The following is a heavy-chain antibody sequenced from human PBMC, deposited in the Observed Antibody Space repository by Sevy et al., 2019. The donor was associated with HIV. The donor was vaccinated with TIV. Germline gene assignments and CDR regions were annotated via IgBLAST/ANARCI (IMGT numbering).Heavy chain of an antibody. J-gene: IGHJ2*01. D-gene: IGHD2-2*01. Sequence: ASVKVSCKASGYTFTGYYMHWVRQAPGQGLEWMGWINPNSGGTNYAQKFQGRVTMTRDTSISTVYMELSRLRSDDTAVYYCARSPAAMRYHYWYFDLWGRGTLVTVSS. CDR2: INPNSGGT. CDR1: GYTFTGYY. CDR3: ARSPAAMRYHYWYFDL. V-gene: IGHV1-2*02.